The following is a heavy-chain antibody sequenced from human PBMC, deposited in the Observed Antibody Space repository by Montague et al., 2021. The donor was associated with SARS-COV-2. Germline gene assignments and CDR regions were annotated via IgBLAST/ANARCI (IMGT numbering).Heavy chain of an antibody. D-gene: IGHD2-2*01. V-gene: IGHV4-31*03. CDR3: ARARVVVPTTWNWFDP. CDR1: GGSISSGGYY. J-gene: IGHJ5*02. CDR2: IYYSGST. Sequence: TLSLTCTVSGGSISSGGYYWSWIRQHPGKGLEWIGYIYYSGSTYYNPSLKSRLTISVDTSKNRFSLKLSSVTAADTAMYYCARARVVVPTTWNWFDPWGQGTLVTVSS.